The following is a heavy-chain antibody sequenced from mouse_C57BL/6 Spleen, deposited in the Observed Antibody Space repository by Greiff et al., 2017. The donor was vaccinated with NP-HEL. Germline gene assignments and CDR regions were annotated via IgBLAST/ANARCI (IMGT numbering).Heavy chain of an antibody. J-gene: IGHJ2*01. CDR3: ARVPITTVVATDY. Sequence: QVQLQQPGAELVKPGASVKLSCKASGYTFTSYWMHWVKQRPGQGLEWIGMIHPNSGSTNYNEKFKSKATLTVDKSSSTAYMQLSSLTSEDSAVYYCARVPITTVVATDYWGQGTTLTVSS. CDR2: IHPNSGST. CDR1: GYTFTSYW. D-gene: IGHD1-1*01. V-gene: IGHV1-64*01.